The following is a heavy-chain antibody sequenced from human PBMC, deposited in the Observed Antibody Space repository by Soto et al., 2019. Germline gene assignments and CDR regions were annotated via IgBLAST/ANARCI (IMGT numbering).Heavy chain of an antibody. D-gene: IGHD2-15*01. CDR2: ISGSGGST. Sequence: EVQLLESGGGLVQPVGSLRLSCAASGFTFSSYAMSWVRQAPGKGLEWVSAISGSGGSTYYADSVKGRFTISRDNSKNTLYLQMNSLRADDTAVYYCAKIIRDVVVVAATKGGFDYWGQGTLVTVSS. V-gene: IGHV3-23*01. J-gene: IGHJ4*02. CDR1: GFTFSSYA. CDR3: AKIIRDVVVVAATKGGFDY.